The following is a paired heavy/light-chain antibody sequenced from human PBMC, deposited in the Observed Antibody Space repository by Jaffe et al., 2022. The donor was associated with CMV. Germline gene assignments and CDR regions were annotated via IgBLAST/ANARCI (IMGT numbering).Light chain of an antibody. CDR1: QSLLHSDGYNY. J-gene: IGKJ5*01. CDR2: LGS. Sequence: DILMTQSPLSLPVTPGEPASISCRSSQSLLHSDGYNYLDWYLQKPGKSPQLLIYLGSNRASGVPDRFSGSGSGRDFTLKISRVEAEDVGVYYCMEVLQTPVTLGQGTRLEIK. CDR3: MEVLQTPVT. V-gene: IGKV2-28*01.
Heavy chain of an antibody. Sequence: EVQVVQSGGGLVQPGESLKLSCAASGVTFSDSAIHWVRLPSGKGLEWVGRIKSKPNSYATAFAPSVNGRFSISRDESKNTAYLQMNSLKTEDTAVYYCFSRWDGSGSYWAYWGQGTLVTVSS. J-gene: IGHJ4*02. CDR3: FSRWDGSGSYWAY. D-gene: IGHD3-10*01. V-gene: IGHV3-73*01. CDR1: GVTFSDSA. CDR2: IKSKPNSYAT.